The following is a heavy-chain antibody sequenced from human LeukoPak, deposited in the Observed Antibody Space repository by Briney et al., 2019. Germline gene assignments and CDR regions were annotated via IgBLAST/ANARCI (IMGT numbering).Heavy chain of an antibody. CDR1: GGSISSYY. CDR3: ARTYSSSSSYSDF. CDR2: IYYSGST. J-gene: IGHJ4*02. D-gene: IGHD6-6*01. V-gene: IGHV4-59*01. Sequence: SETLSLTCTVSGGSISSYYWSWIRQSPGKGLEWIGYIYYSGSTNYNPSLKSRVTISVETSKNQFSLNLTSVTAADTAVYYCARTYSSSSSYSDFWGQGTPVTVSS.